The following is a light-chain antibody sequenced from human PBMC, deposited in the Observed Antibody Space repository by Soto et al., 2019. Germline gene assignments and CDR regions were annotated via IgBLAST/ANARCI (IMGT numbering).Light chain of an antibody. CDR1: QSVLYSSINKNY. CDR3: QQYYSTPPMYT. V-gene: IGKV4-1*01. Sequence: DIVMTQSPDSLAVSLGERATINCKSSQSVLYSSINKNYLAWYQQKPGQPPKLLIYWASTRESGVPDRFSGSGSGTDFTLTISSLQAEDVAVYYCQQYYSTPPMYTFGQGTKLEIK. CDR2: WAS. J-gene: IGKJ2*01.